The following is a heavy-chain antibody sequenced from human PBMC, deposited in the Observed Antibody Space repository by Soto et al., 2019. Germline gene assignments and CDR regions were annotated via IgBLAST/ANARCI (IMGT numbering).Heavy chain of an antibody. J-gene: IGHJ5*02. CDR3: ARVIGAADYNYFDP. D-gene: IGHD6-13*01. Sequence: EVQLLESGGGLVQPGGSLRLSCAASGFTFNNDAMSWVRQAPGKGLEWVSGIRGSGGTTHYADSVKGRFTISRDSSKNTLYLQMNSLRAEDTAVYYCARVIGAADYNYFDPWGQGTLVTVSS. CDR2: IRGSGGTT. V-gene: IGHV3-23*01. CDR1: GFTFNNDA.